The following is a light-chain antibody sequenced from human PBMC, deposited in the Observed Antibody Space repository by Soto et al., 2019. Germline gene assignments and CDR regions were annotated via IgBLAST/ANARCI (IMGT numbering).Light chain of an antibody. CDR2: GVS. Sequence: QSVLTQPPSASGSPGQSVTISCTGTSSDVGAYNYVSWYQQHPGKAPKLVIYGVSKRPSGVPDRFSGSKSGNTASLTVSGLQAEDEADYYCSSYVGNDNLVFGGGTKLTV. V-gene: IGLV2-8*01. CDR3: SSYVGNDNLV. J-gene: IGLJ3*02. CDR1: SSDVGAYNY.